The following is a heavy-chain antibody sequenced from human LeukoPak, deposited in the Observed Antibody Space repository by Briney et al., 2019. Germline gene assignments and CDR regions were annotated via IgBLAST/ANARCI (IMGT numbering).Heavy chain of an antibody. Sequence: GGSLRLSCAASGFAFSGDNMNWFRQAPGKGLEWVSFIGTSGSYIKYADSVKGRFTISRDNAKNSLYLQMNSLRAEDTAMYFCARDRAIDIRAYDIWGQGTMVTVSS. CDR3: ARDRAIDIRAYDI. D-gene: IGHD5-12*01. CDR2: IGTSGSYI. V-gene: IGHV3-21*01. J-gene: IGHJ3*02. CDR1: GFAFSGDN.